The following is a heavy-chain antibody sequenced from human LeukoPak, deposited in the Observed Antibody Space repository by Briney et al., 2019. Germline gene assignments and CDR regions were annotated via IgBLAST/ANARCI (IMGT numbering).Heavy chain of an antibody. V-gene: IGHV4-39*01. CDR3: ARHFFPSDSGSFRTPFDY. Sequence: SETLSLTCTVSGGSISSYYWGWIRQPPGEGLEWIGSNNPSLKSRVTISVDTSKNQFSLKLSSVTAADTAVYYCARHFFPSDSGSFRTPFDYWGQGALVTVSS. D-gene: IGHD3-10*01. J-gene: IGHJ4*02. CDR1: GGSISSYY.